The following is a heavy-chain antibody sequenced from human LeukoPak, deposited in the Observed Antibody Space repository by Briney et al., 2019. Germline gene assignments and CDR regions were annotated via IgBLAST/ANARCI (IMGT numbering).Heavy chain of an antibody. CDR3: AKIARPGAARPGIYFDY. CDR2: ISSSSSTI. D-gene: IGHD6-6*01. J-gene: IGHJ4*02. V-gene: IGHV3-48*04. Sequence: GGSLRLSCAASGFTFSSYSMNWVRQAPGKGLEWVSYISSSSSTIYYADSVKGRFTISRDNAKNSLYLQMNSLRAEDTAVYYCAKIARPGAARPGIYFDYWGQGTLVTVSS. CDR1: GFTFSSYS.